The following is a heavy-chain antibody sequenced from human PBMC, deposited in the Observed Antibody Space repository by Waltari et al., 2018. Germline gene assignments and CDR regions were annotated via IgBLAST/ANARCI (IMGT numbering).Heavy chain of an antibody. J-gene: IGHJ4*02. CDR3: ARLYNTGWYGIDY. CDR2: IKQDGSEK. CDR1: GFTFSSYW. V-gene: IGHV3-7*01. Sequence: EVQLVESGGGLVQPGGSLRLSCAASGFTFSSYWMSWVRQAPGKGLEWVANIKQDGSEKYSVDSVKGRFTISRDNAKNSLSLQMNSLRAEDTALYFCARLYNTGWYGIDYWGQGTLVTVSS. D-gene: IGHD6-19*01.